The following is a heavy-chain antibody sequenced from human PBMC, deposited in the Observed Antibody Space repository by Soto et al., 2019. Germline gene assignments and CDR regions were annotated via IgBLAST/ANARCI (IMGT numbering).Heavy chain of an antibody. V-gene: IGHV3-7*01. CDR3: ARETLYYYDSSGRPDY. J-gene: IGHJ4*02. CDR2: IKQDGSEK. CDR1: GFTFSSYW. Sequence: GGSLRLSCAASGFTFSSYWMSWVRQAPGKGLEWVANIKQDGSEKYYVDSVKGRFTISRDNAKNSLYLQMNSLRAEDTAVYYCARETLYYYDSSGRPDYWGQGTLVTVSS. D-gene: IGHD3-22*01.